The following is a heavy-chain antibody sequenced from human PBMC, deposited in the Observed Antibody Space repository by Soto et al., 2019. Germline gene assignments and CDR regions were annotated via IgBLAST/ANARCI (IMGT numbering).Heavy chain of an antibody. CDR2: INAGNGNT. V-gene: IGHV1-3*01. D-gene: IGHD3-16*01. Sequence: QVQLVQSGAEVKKPGASVKVSCKASGYTFTSYAMHWVRQAPGQRLEWMGWINAGNGNTKYSQKFQGRDTITRDTSASTAYMELSSLRSEDTAVYYCARDPGLGYYYGMDVWGQGTTVTVSS. CDR1: GYTFTSYA. CDR3: ARDPGLGYYYGMDV. J-gene: IGHJ6*02.